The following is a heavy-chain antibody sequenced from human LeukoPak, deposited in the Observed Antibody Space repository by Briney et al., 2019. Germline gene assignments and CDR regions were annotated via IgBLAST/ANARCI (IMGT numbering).Heavy chain of an antibody. D-gene: IGHD3-9*01. J-gene: IGHJ3*01. CDR1: GFTFSNAW. CDR3: TTDLRYFDRTGFAFDV. Sequence: GGSLRLSCAASGFTFSNAWMIWVRQAPGKGLEWDGRIKSKTDGGTTDYAAPVKGRFTISRDDAKNTLYLQMNSLKTDDTAVYYCTTDLRYFDRTGFAFDVWGQGTLVTVSS. V-gene: IGHV3-15*01. CDR2: IKSKTDGGTT.